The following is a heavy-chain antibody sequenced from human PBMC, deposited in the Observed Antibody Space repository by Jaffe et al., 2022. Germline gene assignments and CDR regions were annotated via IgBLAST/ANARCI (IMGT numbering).Heavy chain of an antibody. Sequence: QVQLQESGPGLVKPSETLSLTCTVSGGSISSYYWSWIRQPPGKGLEWIGYIYYSGSTNYNPSLKSRVTISVDTSKNQFSLKLSSVTAADTAVYYCARDRIRGYSGFSGYFDYWGQGTLVTVSS. CDR2: IYYSGST. V-gene: IGHV4-59*01. D-gene: IGHD5-12*01. CDR1: GGSISSYY. CDR3: ARDRIRGYSGFSGYFDY. J-gene: IGHJ4*02.